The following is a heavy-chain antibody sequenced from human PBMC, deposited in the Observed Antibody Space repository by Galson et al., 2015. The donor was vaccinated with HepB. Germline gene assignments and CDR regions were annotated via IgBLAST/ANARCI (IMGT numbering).Heavy chain of an antibody. D-gene: IGHD4-17*01. CDR1: GGSISSGGYY. CDR3: ARDRRDYGDYSGGRLPNHNWFDP. CDR2: IYYSGST. V-gene: IGHV4-31*03. Sequence: TLSLTCTVSGGSISSGGYYWSWIRQHPGKGLEWIGYIYYSGSTYYNPSLKSRVTISVDTSKNQFSLKLSSVTAADTAVYYCARDRRDYGDYSGGRLPNHNWFDPWGQGTLVTVSS. J-gene: IGHJ5*02.